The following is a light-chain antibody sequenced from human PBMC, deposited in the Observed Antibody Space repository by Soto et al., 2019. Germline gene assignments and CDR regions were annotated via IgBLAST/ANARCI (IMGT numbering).Light chain of an antibody. V-gene: IGKV3-20*01. CDR3: QQYATSPWT. CDR1: QSVSSSY. CDR2: GAS. J-gene: IGKJ1*01. Sequence: IVLTQSPDTLSLSPGERATLSCRASQSVSSSYLAWYRQKPCQAPRHHIYGASIRSTGIPDRFSVSGSATDFSLTISRLEPDDFAVYYCQQYATSPWTFGQGTNVEIK.